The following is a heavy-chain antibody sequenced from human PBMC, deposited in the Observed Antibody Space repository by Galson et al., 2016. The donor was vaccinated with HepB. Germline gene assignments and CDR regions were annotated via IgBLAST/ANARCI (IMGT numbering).Heavy chain of an antibody. J-gene: IGHJ3*02. CDR2: IKRDGSQK. V-gene: IGHV3-7*04. Sequence: SLRLSCAASGFTFSSYWMTWVRQAPGKGLEWVANIKRDGSQKNYVDSVKGRFTISRDNAKNSLYLQMSSLRAEDTAVYYCARDQTHYDTSAYYDDLDIWDQGTMVTVSS. D-gene: IGHD3-22*01. CDR1: GFTFSSYW. CDR3: ARDQTHYDTSAYYDDLDI.